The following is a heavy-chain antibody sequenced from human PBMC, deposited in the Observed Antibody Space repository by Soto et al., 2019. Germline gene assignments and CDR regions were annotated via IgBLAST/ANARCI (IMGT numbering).Heavy chain of an antibody. J-gene: IGHJ4*02. V-gene: IGHV3-48*02. CDR2: ISSSSSTI. CDR3: ARESITMVRGVIIREIDY. CDR1: GVTFRSYS. Sequence: GGSLRLACAASGVTFRSYSMNWVRQAPGKGLERVSYISSSSSTIYYADSVKGRFTISRDNAKNSLYLQMNSLRDEDTAVYYCARESITMVRGVIIREIDYWGQGTLVTVSS. D-gene: IGHD3-10*01.